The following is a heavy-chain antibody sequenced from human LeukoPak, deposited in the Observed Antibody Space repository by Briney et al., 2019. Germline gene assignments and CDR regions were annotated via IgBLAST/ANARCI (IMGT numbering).Heavy chain of an antibody. CDR2: IIPIFGTA. CDR1: GGTFSSYA. CDR3: ARGATREMATPYYYGMDV. V-gene: IGHV1-69*13. D-gene: IGHD5-24*01. J-gene: IGHJ6*02. Sequence: SVKVSCKASGGTFSSYAISWVRQAPGQGLEWMGGIIPIFGTANYSQKFQGRVTITADESTSTAYMELSSLRSEDTAVYYCARGATREMATPYYYGMDVWGQGTTVTVSS.